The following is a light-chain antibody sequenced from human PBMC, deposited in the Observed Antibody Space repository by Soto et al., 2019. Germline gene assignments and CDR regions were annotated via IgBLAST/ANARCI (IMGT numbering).Light chain of an antibody. J-gene: IGLJ2*01. Sequence: QSVLTQPPSVSGSPGQSVTISCTGTSSDVGYYNRVSWYQQPPGTAPKLMVFEVSNRPSGVPDPFSGSKSGNTASLTISGLQAEDEADYYCSSYTTSSTLVFGGGTKLTVL. CDR1: SSDVGYYNR. CDR2: EVS. CDR3: SSYTTSSTLV. V-gene: IGLV2-18*02.